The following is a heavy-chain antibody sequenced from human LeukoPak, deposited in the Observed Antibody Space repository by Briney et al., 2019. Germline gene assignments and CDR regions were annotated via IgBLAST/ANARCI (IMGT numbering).Heavy chain of an antibody. Sequence: GGSLRLSCAASGFTFSSYWMSWVRQAPGKGLEWVANIKQDGSEKYYVDSVKGRFTISRDNAENSLYLQMNSLRAEDTAVYYCARVGKNQVLDYWGQGTLVTVSS. D-gene: IGHD7-27*01. CDR2: IKQDGSEK. V-gene: IGHV3-7*01. CDR3: ARVGKNQVLDY. CDR1: GFTFSSYW. J-gene: IGHJ4*02.